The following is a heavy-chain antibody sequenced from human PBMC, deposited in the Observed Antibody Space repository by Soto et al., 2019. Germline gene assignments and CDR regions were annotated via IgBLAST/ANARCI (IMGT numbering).Heavy chain of an antibody. J-gene: IGHJ6*02. CDR2: IHHSGST. CDR3: ARQGFGQLHGLVDV. V-gene: IGHV4-59*08. D-gene: IGHD3-10*01. CDR1: GGSITSHY. Sequence: QVQLQESGPGLVKPSETLSLTCSVSGGSITSHYCSWFRQPPGKGLEWIGYIHHSGSTSYNPSLKSRVTMSVDSSKNQFSLKVNSVPAADTALYYGARQGFGQLHGLVDVWGPGTTVTVSS.